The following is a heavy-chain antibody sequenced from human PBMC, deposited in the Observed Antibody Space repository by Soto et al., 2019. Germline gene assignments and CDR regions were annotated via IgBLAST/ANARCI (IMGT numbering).Heavy chain of an antibody. V-gene: IGHV3-23*01. D-gene: IGHD3-10*01. CDR1: GFTFSSYA. Sequence: GGSLRLSCAASGFTFSSYAMSWVRQAPGKGLEWVSAISGSGGSTYYADSVKGRFTISRDNSKNTLYLQMNSLRAEDTAVYYCAKDNSYYYGSGSSFDYWGQGALVTVSS. J-gene: IGHJ4*02. CDR2: ISGSGGST. CDR3: AKDNSYYYGSGSSFDY.